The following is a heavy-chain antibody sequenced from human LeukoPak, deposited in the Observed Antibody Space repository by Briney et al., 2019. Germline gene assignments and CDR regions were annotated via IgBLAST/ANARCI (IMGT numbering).Heavy chain of an antibody. Sequence: GGSLRLSCAASGITLSSYGMLWVRQAPGKGLEWVAVISYDGSDKYYADSVRGRSTISRDNFKNTLYLQMNSLRPEDTAVYYCAKGASAAAAMTWFDPWGQGTLVTVSS. J-gene: IGHJ5*02. D-gene: IGHD2-2*01. CDR2: ISYDGSDK. V-gene: IGHV3-30*18. CDR1: GITLSSYG. CDR3: AKGASAAAAMTWFDP.